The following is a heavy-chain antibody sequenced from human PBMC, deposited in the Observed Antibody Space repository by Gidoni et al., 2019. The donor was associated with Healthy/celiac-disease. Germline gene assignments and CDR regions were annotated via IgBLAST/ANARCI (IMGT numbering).Heavy chain of an antibody. CDR2: IIPIFGTA. V-gene: IGHV1-69*01. Sequence: QVQLVQSGAEVKKPGSSVKVSCKASGGTFSSYAISWVRQAPGQGLEWMGGIIPIFGTANYAQKFQGRVTITADESTSTAYMELSSLRSEDTAVYYCARDYDFWSGHQDYYYYGMDVWGQGTTVTVSS. D-gene: IGHD3-3*01. J-gene: IGHJ6*02. CDR1: GGTFSSYA. CDR3: ARDYDFWSGHQDYYYYGMDV.